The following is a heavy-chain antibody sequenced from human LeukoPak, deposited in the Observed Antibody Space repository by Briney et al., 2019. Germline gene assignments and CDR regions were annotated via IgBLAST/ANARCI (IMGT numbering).Heavy chain of an antibody. V-gene: IGHV1-69*04. CDR2: IIPILGIA. Sequence: SVKVSCKASGGTFSSYAISWVRQAPGQGLEWMGRIIPILGIANYAQKFQGRVTMTRDTSTSTVYMELSSLRSEDTAVYYCARDLYDSSGYQYRIISYYFDYWGQGTLVTVSS. D-gene: IGHD3-22*01. CDR3: ARDLYDSSGYQYRIISYYFDY. CDR1: GGTFSSYA. J-gene: IGHJ4*02.